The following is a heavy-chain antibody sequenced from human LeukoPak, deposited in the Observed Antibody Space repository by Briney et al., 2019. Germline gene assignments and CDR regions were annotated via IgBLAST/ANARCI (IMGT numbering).Heavy chain of an antibody. D-gene: IGHD6-13*01. CDR3: ARHIPGYSSSLGY. J-gene: IGHJ4*02. CDR2: ISSSSSYI. V-gene: IGHV3-21*04. CDR1: GFTFSSYS. Sequence: GGSLRLSCAASGFTFSSYSMNWVRQAPGKGLEWVSSISSSSSYIYYADSVKGRFTISRDNAKNSLYLQMNSLRAEDTAVYYCARHIPGYSSSLGYWGQGTLVTVSS.